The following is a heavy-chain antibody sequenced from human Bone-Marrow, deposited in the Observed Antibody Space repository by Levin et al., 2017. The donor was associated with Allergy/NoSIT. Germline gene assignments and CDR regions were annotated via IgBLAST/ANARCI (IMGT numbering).Heavy chain of an antibody. CDR2: IYYSGNT. Sequence: SQTLSLTCTVSGASISSRYWSWLRQSPEKGLEWLGYIYYSGNTNYNPSLESRVTIAVDTSKNQVSLQLRSVTAADTAVYFWAGVLVWKNDAFDLWGQGTTVTVSS. V-gene: IGHV4-59*11. J-gene: IGHJ3*01. CDR3: AGVLVWKNDAFDL. CDR1: GASISSRY. D-gene: IGHD2-8*01.